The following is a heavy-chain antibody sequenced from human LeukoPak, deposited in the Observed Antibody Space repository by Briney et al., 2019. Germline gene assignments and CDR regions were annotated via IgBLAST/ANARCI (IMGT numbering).Heavy chain of an antibody. CDR2: IIPIFGPA. J-gene: IGHJ6*03. D-gene: IGHD1-26*01. Sequence: ASVKVSCKASGDIFNSYSISWVRQAPGQGLEWMGGIIPIFGPANYAQTFQGRVTITTDQSTSTAYMELSSLSSEDMAVYYCARVGRSRGSLPNSYYYMDVWGKGTTVTVSS. V-gene: IGHV1-69*05. CDR3: ARVGRSRGSLPNSYYYMDV. CDR1: GDIFNSYS.